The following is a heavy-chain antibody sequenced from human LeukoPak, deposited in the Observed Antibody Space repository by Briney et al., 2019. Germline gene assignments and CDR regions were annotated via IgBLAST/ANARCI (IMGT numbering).Heavy chain of an antibody. J-gene: IGHJ3*01. D-gene: IGHD5-12*01. CDR3: ARGAYTGFDV. CDR1: GLSYSTYD. Sequence: GGSLRLSCAASGLSYSTYDMHWVRQATGEGLEWVSGIGKSGDTYYVGSVKGRFTISRDNAKNSLYLQMNSLRSGDTAVYYCARGAYTGFDVWGQGTVVTVSS. CDR2: IGKSGDT. V-gene: IGHV3-13*04.